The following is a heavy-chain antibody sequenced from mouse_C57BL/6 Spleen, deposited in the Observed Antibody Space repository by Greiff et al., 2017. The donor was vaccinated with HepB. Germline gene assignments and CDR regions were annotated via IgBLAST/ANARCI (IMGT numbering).Heavy chain of an antibody. CDR1: GYTFTSYW. CDR2: IYPGSGST. J-gene: IGHJ3*01. D-gene: IGHD2-4*01. CDR3: ARAYDDYDGAWFAY. V-gene: IGHV1-55*01. Sequence: QVQLQQPGAELVKPGASVKLSCKASGYTFTSYWITWVKQRPGQGLEWIGDIYPGSGSTNYNEKFKSKATLTVDTSSSTAYMQLSSLTSEDSAVYDCARAYDDYDGAWFAYWGQGTLVTVSA.